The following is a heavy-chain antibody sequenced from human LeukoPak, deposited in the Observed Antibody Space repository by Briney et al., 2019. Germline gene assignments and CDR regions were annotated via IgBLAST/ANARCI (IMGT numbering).Heavy chain of an antibody. CDR3: ASQEIDY. J-gene: IGHJ4*02. CDR2: MYHNGST. V-gene: IGHV4-39*07. Sequence: SETLSLTCTVSGGSISSYSYYWGWIRQPPGKGLEWIGSMYHNGSTYYNPSLKSRVTISVDTSKNQFSLKLSSVTAADTAVYYCASQEIDYWGQGTLVTVSS. CDR1: GGSISSYSYY.